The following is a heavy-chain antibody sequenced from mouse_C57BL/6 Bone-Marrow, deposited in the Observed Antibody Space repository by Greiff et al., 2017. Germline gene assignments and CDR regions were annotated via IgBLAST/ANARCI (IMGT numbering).Heavy chain of an antibody. CDR2: IRNKANGYTT. CDR1: GFTFTDYY. V-gene: IGHV7-3*01. Sequence: EVQLQESGGGLVQPGGSLSLSCAASGFTFTDYYMSWVRQPPGKALEWLGFIRNKANGYTTEYSASVKGRFTISRDNSQSILYLQMNALRAEDSATYDCARYDVGDYYAMDYWGQGTSVTVSS. J-gene: IGHJ4*01. CDR3: ARYDVGDYYAMDY.